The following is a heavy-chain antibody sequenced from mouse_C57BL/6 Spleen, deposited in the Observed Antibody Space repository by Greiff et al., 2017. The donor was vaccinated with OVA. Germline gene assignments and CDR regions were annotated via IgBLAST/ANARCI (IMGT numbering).Heavy chain of an antibody. V-gene: IGHV1-18*01. CDR3: ARNYCGSSYWYFDV. J-gene: IGHJ1*03. CDR2: INPNNGGT. Sequence: VQLQQSGPELVKPGASVKIPCKASGYTFTDYNMDWVKQSHGKSLEWIGDINPNNGGTIYNQKFKGKATLTVDKPSSTAYMGLRSLTSEDTAVDYCARNYCGSSYWYFDVWGTGTTVTVSS. D-gene: IGHD1-1*01. CDR1: GYTFTDYN.